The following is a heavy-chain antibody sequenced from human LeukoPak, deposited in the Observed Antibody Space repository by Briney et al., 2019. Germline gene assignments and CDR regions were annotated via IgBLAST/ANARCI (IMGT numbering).Heavy chain of an antibody. CDR3: ARDDSGSYGVLY. Sequence: RGTLRLSCAASGFTSSSYWMSWVRQTPGKGLEWVANIKQDGSEKYYVDSVKGRFTISRDNAKNSLYLQMNSLRAEDTAVYYCARDDSGSYGVLYWGQGTLVTVSS. D-gene: IGHD1-26*01. CDR2: IKQDGSEK. J-gene: IGHJ4*02. CDR1: GFTSSSYW. V-gene: IGHV3-7*01.